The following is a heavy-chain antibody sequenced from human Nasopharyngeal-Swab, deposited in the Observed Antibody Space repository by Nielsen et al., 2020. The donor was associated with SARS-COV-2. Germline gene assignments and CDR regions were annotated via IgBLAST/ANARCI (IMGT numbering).Heavy chain of an antibody. CDR2: ISSSYGYT. V-gene: IGHV3-11*05. J-gene: IGHJ4*02. D-gene: IGHD5-18*01. CDR3: ARVTGSGYITNHFDY. Sequence: SLKISCAASGFTFSDYYMSWIRQAPGKGLEWVSYISSSYGYTNYADSVKGRFTISRDNAKNSLFLQMNTLTAEDTAVYYCARVTGSGYITNHFDYWGQGMLVTVSS. CDR1: GFTFSDYY.